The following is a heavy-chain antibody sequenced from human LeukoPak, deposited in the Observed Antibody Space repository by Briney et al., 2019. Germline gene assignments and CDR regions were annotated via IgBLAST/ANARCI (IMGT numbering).Heavy chain of an antibody. V-gene: IGHV4-38-2*02. CDR3: ARRGPTPADAFDI. Sequence: SETLSLTCTVSGYSISSGYYWGWIRQPPGKGLEWIGSIYHSGRTFYNPSLKSRVTISVDTSRNQFSLKLTSVTAADTAVYYCARRGPTPADAFDIWGQGTMVTVSS. CDR2: IYHSGRT. CDR1: GYSISSGYY. D-gene: IGHD3-16*01. J-gene: IGHJ3*02.